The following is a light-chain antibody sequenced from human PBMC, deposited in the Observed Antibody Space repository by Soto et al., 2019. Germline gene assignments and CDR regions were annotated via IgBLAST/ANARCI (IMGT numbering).Light chain of an antibody. Sequence: DMQMTQSPCTLSATAGDRVTITCRASQSISAWLAWYQQKPGKAPKLMISDASNLASGVPSRFSGSGSGTEFTLTISNLQPDDFATYYCKQYENYWTFGQGTKVDIK. J-gene: IGKJ1*01. CDR3: KQYENYWT. CDR1: QSISAW. CDR2: DAS. V-gene: IGKV1-5*01.